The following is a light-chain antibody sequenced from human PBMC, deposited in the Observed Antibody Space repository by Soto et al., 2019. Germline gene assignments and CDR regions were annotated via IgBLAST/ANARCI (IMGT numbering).Light chain of an antibody. CDR2: GAS. CDR1: QSVSSN. V-gene: IGKV3-15*01. CDR3: QQYNNWPYT. J-gene: IGKJ2*01. Sequence: EIVMTQSPATLSVSPGERATLSCRASQSVSSNLAWPQQKPGQAPRLLIYGASTRATGIPARFSGSGSGTEFTLTISSLQSEDFAVYYCQQYNNWPYTFGQGTKLEIK.